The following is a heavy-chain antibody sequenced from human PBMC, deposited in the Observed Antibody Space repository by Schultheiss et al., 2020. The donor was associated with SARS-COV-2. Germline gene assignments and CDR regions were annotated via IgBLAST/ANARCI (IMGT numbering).Heavy chain of an antibody. V-gene: IGHV4-34*01. CDR1: GGSFSGYY. D-gene: IGHD2-15*01. J-gene: IGHJ6*02. CDR2: INHSGST. Sequence: GSLRLSCAVYGGSFSGYYWSWIRQPPGKGLEWIGEINHSGSTNYNPSLKSRVTISVDTPKNQFSLKLSSVTAADTAVYYCASPAPRYCSGGSCYRNYYYYYGMDVWGQGTTVNVAS. CDR3: ASPAPRYCSGGSCYRNYYYYYGMDV.